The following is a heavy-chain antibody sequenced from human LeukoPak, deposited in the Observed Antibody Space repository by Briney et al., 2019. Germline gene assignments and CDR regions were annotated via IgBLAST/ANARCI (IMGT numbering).Heavy chain of an antibody. CDR3: AKDRGWYCTGDTCWWGFDF. D-gene: IGHD2-8*02. CDR1: GFTFSSYA. Sequence: GGSLRLPCAASGFTFSSYAMNWVRQAPGKGLEWVSAISGTGGRTYYADSVKGRFTISRDNSKNTLYLQMNRLRAEDTAVYYCAKDRGWYCTGDTCWWGFDFWGQGTLVTVSS. J-gene: IGHJ4*02. V-gene: IGHV3-23*01. CDR2: ISGTGGRT.